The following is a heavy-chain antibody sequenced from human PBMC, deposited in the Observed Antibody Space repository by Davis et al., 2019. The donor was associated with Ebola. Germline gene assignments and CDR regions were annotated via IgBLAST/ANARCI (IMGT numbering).Heavy chain of an antibody. J-gene: IGHJ6*02. CDR2: IYPGDSDT. V-gene: IGHV5-51*01. CDR3: AKLGVEYYFYIMDV. Sequence: KVSCKASGYSFTNYWIAWVRQMPGKGLEWMGIIYPGDSDTRYNPSFQGQVTISADKSISTAFLEWSSLQASDTAIYYCAKLGVEYYFYIMDVWGQGTTVTVSS. CDR1: GYSFTNYW. D-gene: IGHD1-1*01.